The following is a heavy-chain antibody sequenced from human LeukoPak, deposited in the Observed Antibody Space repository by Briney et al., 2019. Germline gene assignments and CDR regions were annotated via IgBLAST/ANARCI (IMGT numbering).Heavy chain of an antibody. Sequence: ASVKVSCKASGYTFTSYAMHWVRQAPGQRLEWMGWINAGNGNTKYSQKFQGRVTITRDTSASTAYMELSSLRSGDTAVYYCARSVVRGVIRPHFDYWGQGTLVTVSS. CDR1: GYTFTSYA. CDR2: INAGNGNT. D-gene: IGHD3-10*01. V-gene: IGHV1-3*01. CDR3: ARSVVRGVIRPHFDY. J-gene: IGHJ4*02.